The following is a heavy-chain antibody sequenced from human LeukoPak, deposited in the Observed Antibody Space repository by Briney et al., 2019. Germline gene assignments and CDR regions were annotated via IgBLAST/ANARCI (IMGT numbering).Heavy chain of an antibody. J-gene: IGHJ5*02. CDR1: AFTFNTYW. V-gene: IGHV3-74*01. Sequence: PGGSLRLSCAASAFTFNTYWMHWVRQAPGKGLVWVSRINSDGSTTDYADSVKGRVTNSRDNAKNTLYLQMNSLRVEDTAVYYCARPPDIMTGKNWFDPWGQGTLVTVSS. CDR3: ARPPDIMTGKNWFDP. D-gene: IGHD3-9*01. CDR2: INSDGSTT.